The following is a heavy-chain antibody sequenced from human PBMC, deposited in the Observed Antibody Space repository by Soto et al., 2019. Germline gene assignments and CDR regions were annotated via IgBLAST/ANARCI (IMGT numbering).Heavy chain of an antibody. CDR2: ISGSGGST. CDR3: ASFWMYSSSWYFDY. Sequence: GGSLRLSCAASGFTFSSYAMSWVRQAPGKGLEWVSVISGSGGSTYYADSVKGRFTISRDNSKNTLYLQMNSLRAEDTAVYYCASFWMYSSSWYFDYWGQGTLVTVSS. D-gene: IGHD6-13*01. CDR1: GFTFSSYA. V-gene: IGHV3-23*01. J-gene: IGHJ4*02.